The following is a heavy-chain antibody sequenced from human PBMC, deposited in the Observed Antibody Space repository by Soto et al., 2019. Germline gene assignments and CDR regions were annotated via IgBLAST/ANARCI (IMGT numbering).Heavy chain of an antibody. V-gene: IGHV4-30-2*01. CDR2: IYHSGST. J-gene: IGHJ3*02. D-gene: IGHD3-22*01. CDR1: GGSISSGGYS. Sequence: LQLQESGSGLVKPSQTLSLTCAVSGGSISSGGYSWSWIRQPPGKGLEWIGYIYHSGSTYYNPSLKSRVNISVDRSKNQYSLKLSSVTAADTAVYYCARGGAEEYYYDSSGYYPPGYDIWGQGTMVTVSS. CDR3: ARGGAEEYYYDSSGYYPPGYDI.